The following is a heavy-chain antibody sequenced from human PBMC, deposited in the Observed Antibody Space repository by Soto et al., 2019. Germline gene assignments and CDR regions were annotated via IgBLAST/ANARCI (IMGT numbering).Heavy chain of an antibody. CDR3: ARRGTPNEY. J-gene: IGHJ4*02. D-gene: IGHD3-16*01. CDR2: ISAYNGNT. Sequence: QVQLVQSGAEVKKPGASVKVSCKASGYTFTNFGISWVRQAPGQGLEWMGWISAYNGNTNYAQKFQGRVTMTTDTTTNTAYKEVRSLGFCDTAVEYRARRGTPNEYRGQGTLVTVSS. V-gene: IGHV1-18*01. CDR1: GYTFTNFG.